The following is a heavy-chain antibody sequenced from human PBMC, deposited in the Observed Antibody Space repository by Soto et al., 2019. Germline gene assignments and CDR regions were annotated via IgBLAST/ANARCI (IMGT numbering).Heavy chain of an antibody. CDR1: GGSISSYY. Sequence: SETLSLTCTGSGGSISSYYWSWIRQPPGKGLEWIGYIYYSGSTNYNPSLKSRVTISVDTSKNQFSLKLSSVTAADTAVYYCARGTPYFDYWGQGTLVTVSS. CDR2: IYYSGST. D-gene: IGHD1-1*01. J-gene: IGHJ4*02. CDR3: ARGTPYFDY. V-gene: IGHV4-59*01.